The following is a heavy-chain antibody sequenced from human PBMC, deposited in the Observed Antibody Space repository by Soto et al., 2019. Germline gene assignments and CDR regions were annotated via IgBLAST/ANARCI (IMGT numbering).Heavy chain of an antibody. J-gene: IGHJ6*02. CDR2: IKSKTDGGTT. Sequence: GGSLRLSCAASGFTFSNAWMNWVRQAPGKGLEWVGRIKSKTDGGTTDYAAPVKGRFTISRDDSKNTLYLQMNSLKTEDTAVYYCTTTPNYYYDSSGYSRYYYYGMDVWGQGTTVTVSS. V-gene: IGHV3-15*07. D-gene: IGHD3-22*01. CDR3: TTTPNYYYDSSGYSRYYYYGMDV. CDR1: GFTFSNAW.